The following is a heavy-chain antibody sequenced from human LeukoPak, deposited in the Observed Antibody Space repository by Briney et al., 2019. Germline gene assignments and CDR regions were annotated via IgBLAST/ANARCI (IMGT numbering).Heavy chain of an antibody. D-gene: IGHD3-3*01. CDR1: GFKFSDSY. CDR3: ASYDFWSGYCPY. J-gene: IGHJ4*02. Sequence: GGSLRLSCVASGFKFSDSYMNWIRQAPGKGLEWISYITSGGTTMYYADSVKGRFTISRDNAKNSLYLQMNSLRAEDTAVYYCASYDFWSGYCPYWGQGTLVTVSS. V-gene: IGHV3-11*04. CDR2: ITSGGTTM.